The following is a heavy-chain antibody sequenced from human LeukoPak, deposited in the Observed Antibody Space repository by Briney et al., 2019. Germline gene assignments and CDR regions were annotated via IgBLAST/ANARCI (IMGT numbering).Heavy chain of an antibody. J-gene: IGHJ4*02. V-gene: IGHV3-23*01. D-gene: IGHD2-2*02. CDR3: AKETLSYCSSTSCYTGGNYFDY. CDR1: GFTFSSYA. CDR2: ISGSGGST. Sequence: GGSLRLSCAASGFTFSSYAMSWVRQAPGKGLEWVSAISGSGGSTYYADSVKGRFTISRDNSKNTLYLQMNSLRAEDTAVYYCAKETLSYCSSTSCYTGGNYFDYWGQGTLVTVSS.